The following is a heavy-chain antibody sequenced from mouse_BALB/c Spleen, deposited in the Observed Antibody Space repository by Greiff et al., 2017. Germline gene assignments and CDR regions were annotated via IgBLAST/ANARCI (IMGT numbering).Heavy chain of an antibody. CDR2: ISDGGSYT. J-gene: IGHJ4*01. Sequence: EVKLMESGGGLVKPGGSLKLSCAASGFTFSDYYMYWVRQTPEKRLEWVATISDGGSYTYYPDSVKGRFTISRDNAKNNLYLQMSSLKSEDTAMYYCARGGVYYGNSYYAMDYWGQGTSGTVSS. CDR1: GFTFSDYY. V-gene: IGHV5-4*02. CDR3: ARGGVYYGNSYYAMDY. D-gene: IGHD2-1*01.